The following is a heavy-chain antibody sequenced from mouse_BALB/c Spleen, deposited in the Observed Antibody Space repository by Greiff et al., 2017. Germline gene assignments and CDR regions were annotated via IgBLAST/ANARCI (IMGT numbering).Heavy chain of an antibody. CDR2: ISYSGST. J-gene: IGHJ2*01. CDR3: ARTGANYFDY. V-gene: IGHV3-2*02. CDR1: GYSITSDYA. D-gene: IGHD4-1*01. Sequence: EVQLVESGPGLVKPSQSLSLTCTVTGYSITSDYAWNWIRQFPGNKLEWMGYISYSGSTSYNPSLKSRISITRDTSKNQFFLQLNSVTTEDTATYYCARTGANYFDYWGQGTTLTVSS.